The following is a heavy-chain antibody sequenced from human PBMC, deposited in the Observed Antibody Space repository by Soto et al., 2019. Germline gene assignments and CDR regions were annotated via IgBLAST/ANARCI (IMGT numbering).Heavy chain of an antibody. CDR1: GYTFTSYG. Sequence: ASVKVSCKASGYTFTSYGISWVRQAPGQGLEWMGWISAYNGNTNYAQKLQGRVTMTTDTSTSTAYMELRSLRSDDTAVYYCATQTWADYYDSSGYYVHWGQGTLVTVSS. J-gene: IGHJ4*02. CDR3: ATQTWADYYDSSGYYVH. CDR2: ISAYNGNT. D-gene: IGHD3-22*01. V-gene: IGHV1-18*01.